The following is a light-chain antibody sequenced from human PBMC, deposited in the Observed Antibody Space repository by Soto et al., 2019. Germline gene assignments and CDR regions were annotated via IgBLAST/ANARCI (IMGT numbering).Light chain of an antibody. Sequence: VLTQSPGSLSLSPGERATVSCRASQTVMSSYLAWYQQRPGRAPQLLIYDAVKRATGISERFSGRESGRDYTLTISRLDPEDSAVYYCQQYGDSITFGGGTKVEIK. CDR2: DAV. J-gene: IGKJ4*01. CDR1: QTVMSSY. V-gene: IGKV3-20*01. CDR3: QQYGDSIT.